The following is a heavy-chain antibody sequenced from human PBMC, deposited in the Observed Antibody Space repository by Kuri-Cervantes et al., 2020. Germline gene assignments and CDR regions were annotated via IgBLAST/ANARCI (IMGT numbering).Heavy chain of an antibody. D-gene: IGHD3-22*01. CDR3: ARGGHLDGSGYYLGDS. Sequence: SETLSLTCAVYGGSFSGYYWSWIRQPPGKGLGWIGEINHSGRTNYNPSLKSRVTISVDTSKNQFSLKLNSVTAADTAVYYCARGGHLDGSGYYLGDSWGQGILVTVSS. CDR2: INHSGRT. CDR1: GGSFSGYY. V-gene: IGHV4-34*01. J-gene: IGHJ4*02.